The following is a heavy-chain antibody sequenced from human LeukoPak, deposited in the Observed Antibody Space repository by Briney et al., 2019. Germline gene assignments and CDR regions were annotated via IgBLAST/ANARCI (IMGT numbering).Heavy chain of an antibody. CDR1: GFTFSSYA. J-gene: IGHJ4*02. CDR2: ISYDGSNK. D-gene: IGHD3-10*01. V-gene: IGHV3-30-3*01. CDR3: AREGDTMVRGAYDY. Sequence: GVLRLSCAASGFTFSSYAMHWVRQAPGKGLEWVAVISYDGSNKYYADSVKGRFTISRDNSKNTLYLQMNSLRAEDTAVYYCAREGDTMVRGAYDYWGQGTLVTVSS.